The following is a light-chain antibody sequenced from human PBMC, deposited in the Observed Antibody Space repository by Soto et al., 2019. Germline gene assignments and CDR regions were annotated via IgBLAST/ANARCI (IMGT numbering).Light chain of an antibody. CDR2: KAS. CDR3: QHYNSYSEA. V-gene: IGKV1-5*03. CDR1: QTISSW. J-gene: IGKJ1*01. Sequence: DIQMTQSPSTLYGSVGDRVTITCRASQTISSWLAWYQQKPGKAPKLLIYKASTLKSGVPSRFSGSGSGTEFTLTISSLQPDAFANYYCQHYNSYSEALGQGTKVDIK.